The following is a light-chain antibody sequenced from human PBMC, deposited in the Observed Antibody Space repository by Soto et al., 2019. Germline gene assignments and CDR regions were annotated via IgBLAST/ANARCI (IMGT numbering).Light chain of an antibody. Sequence: QSVLTQPASVSGSPGQSITISCTGTSSDVGGYNYVSWYQQHPGKAPKLMIYDVSNRPSGVSNRFSGSKSGNTASLTISGLRVEYEADYNCRYYKSSSPLVFGGGTKVTAL. V-gene: IGLV2-14*01. CDR3: RYYKSSSPLV. CDR1: SSDVGGYNY. J-gene: IGLJ2*01. CDR2: DVS.